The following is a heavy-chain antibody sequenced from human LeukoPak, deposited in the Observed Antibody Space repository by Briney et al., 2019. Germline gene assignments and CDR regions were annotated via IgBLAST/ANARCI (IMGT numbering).Heavy chain of an antibody. CDR1: GFTFSNYA. Sequence: SGGSLRLSCAASGFTFSNYAMSWVRQAPGKGLELVSAINGRGGSTFYADSVKGRFTISRDNSKNTLYLQMNTLRAEDTAVYYCAKTDPADWYYFDYWGQGTLVTVSS. D-gene: IGHD3-9*01. CDR2: INGRGGST. J-gene: IGHJ4*02. V-gene: IGHV3-23*01. CDR3: AKTDPADWYYFDY.